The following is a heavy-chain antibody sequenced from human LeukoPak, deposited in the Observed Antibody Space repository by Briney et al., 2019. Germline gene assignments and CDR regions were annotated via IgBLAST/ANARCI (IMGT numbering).Heavy chain of an antibody. Sequence: GGSQRLSCAASGFTFSSYWMHWVRQAPGKRLVWVSRINSDGSSTTYADSVKGRFTISRDNAKNTLYLQMNSLRAEDTAVYYCASSYRLENDYWGQGTLVTVSS. D-gene: IGHD1-1*01. CDR1: GFTFSSYW. CDR3: ASSYRLENDY. V-gene: IGHV3-74*01. CDR2: INSDGSST. J-gene: IGHJ4*02.